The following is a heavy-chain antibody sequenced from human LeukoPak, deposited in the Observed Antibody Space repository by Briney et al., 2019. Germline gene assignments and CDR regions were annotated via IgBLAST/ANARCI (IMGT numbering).Heavy chain of an antibody. CDR3: ARGIRYYYDISGYFYLTY. D-gene: IGHD3-22*01. CDR2: IEQGGSAK. V-gene: IGHV3-7*01. Sequence: PGGSLRLSCAASGFTFSSYWMSWVRQAPGKGLEWVANIEQGGSAKYYVDSVKGRLTISRDNVKNSLYLQMNSLRAEDTAVYYCARGIRYYYDISGYFYLTYWGQGTLVTVSS. CDR1: GFTFSSYW. J-gene: IGHJ4*02.